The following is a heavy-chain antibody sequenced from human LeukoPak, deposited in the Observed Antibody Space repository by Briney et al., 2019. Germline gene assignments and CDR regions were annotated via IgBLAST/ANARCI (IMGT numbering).Heavy chain of an antibody. D-gene: IGHD3-22*01. CDR3: ARVITLIAGNWFDP. V-gene: IGHV4-39*01. CDR1: GGSLSRSTYY. CDR2: IFYSGST. J-gene: IGHJ5*02. Sequence: SETLSLTCIVSGGSLSRSTYYWGWIRQPPGKGLQWIGNIFYSGSTYYNPSLESRLTMSVDTSKNQFSLKLSSVTAADTAVYCCARVITLIAGNWFDPWGQGTLVTVSS.